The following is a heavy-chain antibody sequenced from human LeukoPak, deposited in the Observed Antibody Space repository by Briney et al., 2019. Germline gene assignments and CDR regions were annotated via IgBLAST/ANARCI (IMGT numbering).Heavy chain of an antibody. CDR2: INPNSGGT. V-gene: IGHV1-2*04. Sequence: ASVKVSCKASGYTFTGYYMHWVRQAPGQGREWMGWINPNSGGTNYAQKFQGWVTMTRNTSISPAYMELSSLRSEDTGVYYCERGFLRFAAFDIWGQGTMVTVSS. CDR1: GYTFTGYY. J-gene: IGHJ3*02. D-gene: IGHD2-21*01. CDR3: ERGFLRFAAFDI.